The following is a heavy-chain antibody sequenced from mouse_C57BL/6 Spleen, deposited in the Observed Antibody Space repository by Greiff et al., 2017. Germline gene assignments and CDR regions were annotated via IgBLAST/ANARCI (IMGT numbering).Heavy chain of an antibody. CDR2: ISSGGDYI. CDR3: ARGGNYCYSGSYAMDY. J-gene: IGHJ4*01. CDR1: GFTFSSYA. D-gene: IGHD1-1*01. Sequence: EVKLMESGEGLVKPGGSLKLSCAASGFTFSSYAMSWVRQTPEKRLEWVAYISSGGDYIYYADTVKGRFTISRDNARNTLYLQMSSLKSENTAMYYGARGGNYCYSGSYAMDYWGQGTTVTVSS. V-gene: IGHV5S21*01.